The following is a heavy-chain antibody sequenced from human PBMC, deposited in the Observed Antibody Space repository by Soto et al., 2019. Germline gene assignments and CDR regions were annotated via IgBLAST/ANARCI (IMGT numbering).Heavy chain of an antibody. CDR2: ISNTGGGT. Sequence: GSLRLSCAASGFAFNNYAMIWVRQAPGMGLEWAATISNTGGGTYYADSGKGRFTISRDNSKNTLYLQMSSLRVEDTAVYYYAKDRLAGNFDYWGQGTQVTVSS. V-gene: IGHV3-23*01. CDR3: AKDRLAGNFDY. CDR1: GFAFNNYA. J-gene: IGHJ4*02.